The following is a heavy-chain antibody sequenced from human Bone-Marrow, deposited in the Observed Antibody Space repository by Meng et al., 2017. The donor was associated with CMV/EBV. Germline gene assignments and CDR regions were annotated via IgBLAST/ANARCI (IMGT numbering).Heavy chain of an antibody. Sequence: SVKVSCKASGGTFSSYAISWVRQAPGQGLEWMGGIIPILGIANYAQKFQGRVTITTDESTSTAYMELSSLRSEDTAVYYCARASQYNWNPLPFDYWGQGTLVTVSS. D-gene: IGHD1-20*01. J-gene: IGHJ4*02. CDR2: IIPILGIA. CDR3: ARASQYNWNPLPFDY. CDR1: GGTFSSYA. V-gene: IGHV1-69*10.